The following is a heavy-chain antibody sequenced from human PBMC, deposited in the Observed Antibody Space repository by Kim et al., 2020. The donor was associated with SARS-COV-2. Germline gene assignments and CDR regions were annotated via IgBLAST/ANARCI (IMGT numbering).Heavy chain of an antibody. J-gene: IGHJ4*02. V-gene: IGHV4-39*01. Sequence: SETLSLTCTVSGVSISSSSFFWGWIRQPPGKGLEWIGNIYYTGDTFYNTSLSSRVTVSVDTSRNEFSLKLSSVTAADTAVYYCARHGRTLLRGVLDSWGPGTLVTVSS. CDR2: IYYTGDT. D-gene: IGHD3-10*01. CDR3: ARHGRTLLRGVLDS. CDR1: GVSISSSSFF.